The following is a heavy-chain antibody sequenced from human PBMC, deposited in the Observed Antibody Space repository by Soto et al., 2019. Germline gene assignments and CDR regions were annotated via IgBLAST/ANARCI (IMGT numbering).Heavy chain of an antibody. CDR3: ARLPSRHLVDY. CDR1: CSSISSSGYY. J-gene: IGHJ4*02. V-gene: IGHV4-39*01. Sequence: SETLSLTCTLSCSSISSSGYYWGWIRQPPGKGLEWIGSMFYGVSTYYNPSLKSRVTVSVDTSKNQFSLNLRSVTAADTAVYYCARLPSRHLVDYWGQGTLVTVSS. CDR2: MFYGVST. D-gene: IGHD3-3*02.